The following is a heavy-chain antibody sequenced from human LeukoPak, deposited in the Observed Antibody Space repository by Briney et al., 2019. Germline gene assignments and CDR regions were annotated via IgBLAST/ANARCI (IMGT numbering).Heavy chain of an antibody. CDR2: ISGGSNFI. Sequence: PGGSLRLSCAASGFTISGYNMHWVRQAPGKGLEWVASISGGSNFIHYTDSVKGRLTVSRNNAQNSVYLQMNSLRAEDTALYYCARVGGELLPLDCRGQATLVTVSS. CDR3: ARVGGELLPLDC. V-gene: IGHV3-21*01. CDR1: GFTISGYN. D-gene: IGHD1-7*01. J-gene: IGHJ4*02.